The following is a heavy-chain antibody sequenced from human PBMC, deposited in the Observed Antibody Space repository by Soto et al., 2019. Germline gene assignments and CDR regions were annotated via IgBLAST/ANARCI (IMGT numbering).Heavy chain of an antibody. CDR1: GGSISSYY. V-gene: IGHV4-59*01. D-gene: IGHD3-10*01. CDR2: IYYSGST. J-gene: IGHJ6*03. CDR3: ARVYMVRGVIITSAHYYYYMDV. Sequence: PSETLSLTCTVSGGSISSYYWSWIRQPPGKGLEWIGYIYYSGSTNYNPSLKSRVTISVDTSKNQFSLKLSSVTAADTAVYYCARVYMVRGVIITSAHYYYYMDVWGKGTKVTVSS.